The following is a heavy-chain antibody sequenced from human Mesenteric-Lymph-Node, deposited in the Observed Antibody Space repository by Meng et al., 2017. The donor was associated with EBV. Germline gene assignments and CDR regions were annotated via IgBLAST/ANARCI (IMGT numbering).Heavy chain of an antibody. V-gene: IGHV7-4-1*02. J-gene: IGHJ4*02. Sequence: QVQLVLSGSELKKPGASVKVPCKASGYTFTKYGINWWRQAPGQGLEWMGWINTNTGNPTYAQGFTGRFVFSLDSSVSTAYLQISSLEAEDTAVYYCARIDGAIAVSTSYYWGQGSLVTVSS. D-gene: IGHD5-24*01. CDR3: ARIDGAIAVSTSYY. CDR2: INTNTGNP. CDR1: GYTFTKYG.